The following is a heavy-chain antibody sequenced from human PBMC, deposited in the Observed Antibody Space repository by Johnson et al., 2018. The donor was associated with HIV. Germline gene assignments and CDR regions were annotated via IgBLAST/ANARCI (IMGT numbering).Heavy chain of an antibody. D-gene: IGHD1-1*01. J-gene: IGHJ3*02. CDR3: ATSTASDALDI. CDR1: GFTFDDYG. V-gene: IGHV3-66*01. Sequence: VQLVESGGGVVQPGKSLTLSCAASGFTFDDYGMSWVRQAPGKGLEWVSVIYSGGSTYYADSVKGRFTISRDNSKNTLYLQMNSLRAEDTAVYYCATSTASDALDIWGQGTMVTVSS. CDR2: IYSGGST.